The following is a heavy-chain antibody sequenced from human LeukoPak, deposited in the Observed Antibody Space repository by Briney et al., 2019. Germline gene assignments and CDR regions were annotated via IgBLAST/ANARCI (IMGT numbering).Heavy chain of an antibody. V-gene: IGHV3-74*01. J-gene: IGHJ5*02. CDR2: INSDGSST. CDR1: GFTFSSYW. CDR3: ARDLRGQYCSSTSCYFLPYNWFDP. D-gene: IGHD2-2*01. Sequence: GGSLRLSCAGSGFTFSSYWMHWVRQAPGKGLVWVSRINSDGSSTSYADSVKGRFTISRDNAKNTLYLQMNSLRAEDTAVYYCARDLRGQYCSSTSCYFLPYNWFDPWGQGTLVTVSS.